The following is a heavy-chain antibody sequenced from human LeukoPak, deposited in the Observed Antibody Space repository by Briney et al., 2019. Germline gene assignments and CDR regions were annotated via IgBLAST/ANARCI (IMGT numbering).Heavy chain of an antibody. J-gene: IGHJ4*02. CDR3: ARAGHPALLWFGEHPRGYFDY. CDR1: GDSVSSNSAA. V-gene: IGHV6-1*01. Sequence: SQTLSLTCAISGDSVSSNSAAWNWIRQSPSRGLEWLGRTYYRSKWYNDYAVSVKSRITINPDTSKNQFSLQLNSVTPEDTAVYYCARAGHPALLWFGEHPRGYFDYWGQGTLVTVSS. D-gene: IGHD3-10*01. CDR2: TYYRSKWYN.